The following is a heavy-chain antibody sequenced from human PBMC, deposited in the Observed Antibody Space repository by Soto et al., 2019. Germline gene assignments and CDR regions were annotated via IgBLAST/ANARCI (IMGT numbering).Heavy chain of an antibody. J-gene: IGHJ4*02. CDR1: GFTFSSYS. V-gene: IGHV3-21*04. Sequence: PGGSLRLSCAASGFTFSSYSMNWVRQAPGKGLEWVSSISSSSSYIYYADSVKGRFTISRDNSKNSLYLQMNSLRAEDTAVYYCAKQSGSSFYSHFDYWGRGTLVTVSS. CDR3: AKQSGSSFYSHFDY. CDR2: ISSSSSYI. D-gene: IGHD2-15*01.